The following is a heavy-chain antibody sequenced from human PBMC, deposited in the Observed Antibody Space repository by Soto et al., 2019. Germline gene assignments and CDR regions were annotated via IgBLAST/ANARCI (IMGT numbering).Heavy chain of an antibody. J-gene: IGHJ4*02. D-gene: IGHD3-9*01. CDR1: GFTVTNKD. CDR2: IYGGGAT. CDR3: ARQGYYDILTAIDY. Sequence: GGSLRLSCAGSGFTVTNKDMSWIRQAPGKGLEWVSIIYGGGATYYTDSVKGRVTITRDTSASTAYMELSSLRSEDTAVYYCARQGYYDILTAIDYWGQGTLVTVSS. V-gene: IGHV3-66*04.